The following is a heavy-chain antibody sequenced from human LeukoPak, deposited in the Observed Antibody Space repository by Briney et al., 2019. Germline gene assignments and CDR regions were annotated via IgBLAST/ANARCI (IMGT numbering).Heavy chain of an antibody. V-gene: IGHV1-69*13. CDR2: IIPIFGTA. CDR1: GYTFTSCY. CDR3: ARGVTAAEFDY. D-gene: IGHD6-25*01. Sequence: SVKVSCKASGYTFTSCYMHWVRQAPGQGLEWMGGIIPIFGTANYAQKFQGRVTITADESTSTAYMELSSLRSEDTAVYYCARGVTAAEFDYWGQGTLVTVSS. J-gene: IGHJ4*02.